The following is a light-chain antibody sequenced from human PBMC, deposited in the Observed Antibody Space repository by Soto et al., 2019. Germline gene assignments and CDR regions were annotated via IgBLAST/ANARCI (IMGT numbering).Light chain of an antibody. J-gene: IGKJ2*01. CDR1: QSISSW. CDR3: QQYHSYPYT. CDR2: KAS. Sequence: DIQMTQSPSTLSASVGDRVTITCRASQSISSWLAWYKQKPGKAPNLLIYKASSLESGVPSRFSGSGSGTEFTLTISSLQPDDFATYYCQQYHSYPYTFGQGTTLEIK. V-gene: IGKV1-5*03.